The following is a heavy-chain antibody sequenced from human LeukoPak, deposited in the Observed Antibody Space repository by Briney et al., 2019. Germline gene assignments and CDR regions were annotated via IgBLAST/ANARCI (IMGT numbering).Heavy chain of an antibody. Sequence: SETLSLTCTVSGVSISTDYWTWVRQPPGKRLEWIGYIHYSGSTTYNPSLQGRVTISIDTSKNQFSLRLTSVTSADTAVYYCARDAGATAYWGQGALVTVSS. D-gene: IGHD4/OR15-4a*01. CDR1: GVSISTDY. J-gene: IGHJ4*02. V-gene: IGHV4-59*01. CDR2: IHYSGST. CDR3: ARDAGATAY.